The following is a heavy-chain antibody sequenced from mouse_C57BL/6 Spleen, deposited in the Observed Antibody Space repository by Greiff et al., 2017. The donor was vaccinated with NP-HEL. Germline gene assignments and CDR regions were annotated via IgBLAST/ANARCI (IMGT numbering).Heavy chain of an antibody. CDR3: ANIYYDYDAAY. V-gene: IGHV1-82*01. CDR1: GYAFSSSW. J-gene: IGHJ3*01. CDR2: IYPGDGDT. Sequence: QVQLKQSGPELVKPGASVKISCKASGYAFSSSWMNWVKQRPGKGLEWIGRIYPGDGDTNYNGKFKGKATLTADKSSSTAYMQLSSLTSEDSAVYFCANIYYDYDAAYWGQGTLVTVSA. D-gene: IGHD2-4*01.